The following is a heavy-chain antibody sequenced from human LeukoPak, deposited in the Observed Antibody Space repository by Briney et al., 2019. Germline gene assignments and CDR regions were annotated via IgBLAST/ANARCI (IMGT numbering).Heavy chain of an antibody. CDR1: GGSFSGDF. CDR2: IYTSGST. V-gene: IGHV4-59*01. J-gene: IGHJ3*02. D-gene: IGHD1-26*01. Sequence: SETLSLTCAVYGGSFSGDFWSWIRQSPGKGLEWIGHIYTSGSTNYSPSLKSRVTISVDTSKNQFSLKLSSVTAADTAVYYCARAHSGSSDAFDIWGQGTMVTVSS. CDR3: ARAHSGSSDAFDI.